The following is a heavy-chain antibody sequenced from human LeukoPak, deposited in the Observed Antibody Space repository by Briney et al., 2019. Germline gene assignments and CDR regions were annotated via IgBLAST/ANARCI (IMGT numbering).Heavy chain of an antibody. CDR1: GGSISSSSFY. CDR2: IYYTGIT. D-gene: IGHD5-18*01. J-gene: IGHJ4*02. Sequence: PSETLSLTCTVSGGSISSSSFYWGWIRQSPGKGLECLGSIYYTGITYYNPSLKSRLTISVDTSKRQFSLKLSSVTAAGTAVYYCARHRGYRNPADSWGQGTLDTVSS. CDR3: ARHRGYRNPADS. V-gene: IGHV4-39*01.